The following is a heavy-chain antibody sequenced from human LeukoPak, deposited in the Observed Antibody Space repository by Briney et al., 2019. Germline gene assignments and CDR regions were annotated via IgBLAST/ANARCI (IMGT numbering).Heavy chain of an antibody. CDR1: RFTFSNYA. D-gene: IGHD3-9*01. J-gene: IGHJ4*02. CDR2: ITGSGGNT. CDR3: AKWGDYDVLTGYYVSDY. Sequence: GASLRLSCAASRFTFSNYAMSWVRQAPGKGLEWVSAITGSGGNTYYADSVKGQFTISRDNSKNTVFLQMNSLRAEDTAVYYCAKWGDYDVLTGYYVSDYWGQGTLVTVSS. V-gene: IGHV3-23*01.